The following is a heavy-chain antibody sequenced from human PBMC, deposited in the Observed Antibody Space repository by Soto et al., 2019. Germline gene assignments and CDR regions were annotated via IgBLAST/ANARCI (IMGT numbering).Heavy chain of an antibody. CDR3: AREQYYYGSGTYKGYYFDY. CDR1: GGSISSGGYY. D-gene: IGHD3-10*01. V-gene: IGHV4-31*03. J-gene: IGHJ4*02. Sequence: QVQLQESGPGLVKPSQTLSLTCTVSGGSISSGGYYWSWIRKHPGKGLEWIGYIYYSGSTYYNPSLKSRVTISVDTSKKQFSLRLSSVTAADTAVYYCAREQYYYGSGTYKGYYFDYWGQGALVTVSS. CDR2: IYYSGST.